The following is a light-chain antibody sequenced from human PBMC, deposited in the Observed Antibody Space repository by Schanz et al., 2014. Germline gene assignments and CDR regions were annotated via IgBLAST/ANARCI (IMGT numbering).Light chain of an antibody. Sequence: DIQMTQSPSILSASVGDRVTISCRASPGVNSWVAWYLQRPGKAPRLLIYQASSVENGVPSRFSGSGSGKEFTLTISSLQPEDVATYYCQNYKSAPLTFGQGTRLEIK. CDR2: QAS. CDR1: PGVNSW. V-gene: IGKV1-5*03. J-gene: IGKJ5*01. CDR3: QNYKSAPLT.